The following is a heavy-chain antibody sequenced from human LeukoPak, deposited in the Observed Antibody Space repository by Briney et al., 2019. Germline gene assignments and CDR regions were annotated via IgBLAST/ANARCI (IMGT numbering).Heavy chain of an antibody. CDR3: ARRRILTGYYHYFDY. J-gene: IGHJ4*02. CDR1: GYSFTSYW. Sequence: GESLKISCKGSGYSFTSYWLGWVRQMPGKGLEWMGIIYPGDSDTRYSPSFQGQVTISADKSISTAYLQWSSLKASDTAMYYCARRRILTGYYHYFDYWGQGTLVTVSS. D-gene: IGHD3-9*01. CDR2: IYPGDSDT. V-gene: IGHV5-51*01.